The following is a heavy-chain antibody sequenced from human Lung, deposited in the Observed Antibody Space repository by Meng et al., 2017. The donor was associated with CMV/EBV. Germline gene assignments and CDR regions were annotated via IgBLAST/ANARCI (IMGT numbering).Heavy chain of an antibody. CDR2: IYYSGST. Sequence: ESGHGLSKPSPTLSLTCTVSGGSISSGDYYWSWIRQPPGKGLEWIGYIYYSGSTYYNPSLKSRVTISVDTSKNQFSLKLSSVTAADTAVYYCARALDTAMVTFDYWGQGTLVTVSS. V-gene: IGHV4-30-4*08. CDR3: ARALDTAMVTFDY. CDR1: GGSISSGDYY. J-gene: IGHJ4*02. D-gene: IGHD5-18*01.